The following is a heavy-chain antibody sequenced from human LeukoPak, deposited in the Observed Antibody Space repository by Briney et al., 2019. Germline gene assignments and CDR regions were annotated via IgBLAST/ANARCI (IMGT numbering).Heavy chain of an antibody. CDR3: ARGRSYGFDFDS. J-gene: IGHJ4*02. D-gene: IGHD5-18*01. V-gene: IGHV4-61*01. CDR2: KYYSGSS. Sequence: SETLSLTCDVSGGSINTCCYYWTWIRQPPGKGLEWIGYKYYSGSSSYNSSLRSRLTIALDSYKNQFSLRLTSVTAADTAVYSCARGRSYGFDFDSWGPGPLVIVSS. CDR1: GGSINTCCYY.